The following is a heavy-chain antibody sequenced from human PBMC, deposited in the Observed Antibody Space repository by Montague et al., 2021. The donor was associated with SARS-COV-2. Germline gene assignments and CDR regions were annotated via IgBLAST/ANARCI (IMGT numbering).Heavy chain of an antibody. J-gene: IGHJ4*02. D-gene: IGHD5-24*01. Sequence: SLRLSCAASGFTFNSYTMNRVRQAPGKGLEWVASISGSGADIYYAPSLKGRFTISGDNARNSLFLQMSSLRADDTALYYCARWRWQQSEFDYWGQGTLVTVSS. CDR2: ISGSGADI. CDR1: GFTFNSYT. CDR3: ARWRWQQSEFDY. V-gene: IGHV3-21*06.